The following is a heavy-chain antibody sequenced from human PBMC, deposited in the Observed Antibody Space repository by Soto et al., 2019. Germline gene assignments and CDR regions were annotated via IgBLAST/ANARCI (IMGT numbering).Heavy chain of an antibody. CDR2: IDPSDSYT. D-gene: IGHD4-17*01. CDR1: GYSFTSYW. Sequence: PGESLKISCKGSGYSFTSYWISWVRQMPGKGLEWMGRIDPSDSYTNYSPSFQGHVTISADKSISTAYLQWSSLKASDTAMYYCARQRDYGAYYYYGMDVWGQGTTVTVSS. CDR3: ARQRDYGAYYYYGMDV. V-gene: IGHV5-10-1*01. J-gene: IGHJ6*02.